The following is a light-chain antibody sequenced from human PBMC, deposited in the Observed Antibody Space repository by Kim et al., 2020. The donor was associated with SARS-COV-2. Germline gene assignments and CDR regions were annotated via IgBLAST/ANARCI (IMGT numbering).Light chain of an antibody. CDR3: QQANSFPRT. Sequence: ASVGDRVPITCRASQGISNWLAWYQQKPGKAPKVLIYGASNLQSGVPSRFTGTGSGTEFTLTISSLQPEDFATYYCQQANSFPRTFGGGTKVDIK. CDR2: GAS. V-gene: IGKV1-12*01. CDR1: QGISNW. J-gene: IGKJ4*01.